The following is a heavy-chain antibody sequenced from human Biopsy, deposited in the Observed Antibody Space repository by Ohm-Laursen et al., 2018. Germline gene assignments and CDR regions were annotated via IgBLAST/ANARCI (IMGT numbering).Heavy chain of an antibody. CDR3: AKHGSGWTGDDAFHI. J-gene: IGHJ3*02. CDR1: GDSISNDY. CDR2: IHTSGST. D-gene: IGHD6-19*01. V-gene: IGHV4-4*07. Sequence: GTLSLTCVVSGDSISNDYWSWIRQSAGQGLEWIGRIHTSGSTNHNLSLKSRVTMSVDTSKNQFSLKLTSVTAADTAVYYCAKHGSGWTGDDAFHIWGQGTMVTVSS.